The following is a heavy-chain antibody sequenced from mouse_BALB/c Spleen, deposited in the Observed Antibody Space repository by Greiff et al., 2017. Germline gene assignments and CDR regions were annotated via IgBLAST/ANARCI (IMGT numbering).Heavy chain of an antibody. J-gene: IGHJ2*01. CDR2: ISTYYGDA. Sequence: QVQLKQSGAELVRPGVSVKISCKGSGYTFTDYAMHWVKQSHAKSLEWIGVISTYYGDASYNQKFKGKATMTVDKSSSTAYMELARLTSEDSAIYYCARNYYGSSYGFDYWGQGTTLTVSS. V-gene: IGHV1S137*01. CDR3: ARNYYGSSYGFDY. CDR1: GYTFTDYA. D-gene: IGHD1-1*01.